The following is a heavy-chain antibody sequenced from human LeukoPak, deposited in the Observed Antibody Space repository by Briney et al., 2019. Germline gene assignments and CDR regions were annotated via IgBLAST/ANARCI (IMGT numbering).Heavy chain of an antibody. Sequence: PSETLSLTCTVSGGSISSSSYYWGWIRQPPGKGLEWIGSIYYSGSTYYNPSLKSRVTISVDTSKNQFSLKLSSVTAADTAVYYCARSPARITMVRGVIRWFDPWGQGTLVTVSS. J-gene: IGHJ5*02. V-gene: IGHV4-39*01. CDR3: ARSPARITMVRGVIRWFDP. D-gene: IGHD3-10*01. CDR2: IYYSGST. CDR1: GGSISSSSYY.